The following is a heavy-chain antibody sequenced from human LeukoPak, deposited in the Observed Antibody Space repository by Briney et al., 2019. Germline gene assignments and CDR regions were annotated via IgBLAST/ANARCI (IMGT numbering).Heavy chain of an antibody. D-gene: IGHD3-16*02. CDR1: GGSFSGYY. CDR2: INHSGST. CDR3: ARSEYDYVWGSYCYSPYYFDY. J-gene: IGHJ4*02. V-gene: IGHV4-34*01. Sequence: PSETLSLTCAVYGGSFSGYYWSWIRQPPGKGLEWIGEINHSGSTNYNPSLKSRVTISIDTSKNQFSLKLSSVTAADTAVYYCARSEYDYVWGSYCYSPYYFDYWGQGTLVTVPS.